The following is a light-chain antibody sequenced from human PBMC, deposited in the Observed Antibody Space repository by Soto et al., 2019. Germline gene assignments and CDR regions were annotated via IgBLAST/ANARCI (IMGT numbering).Light chain of an antibody. CDR2: GAS. J-gene: IGKJ4*01. CDR1: QSVSGN. Sequence: EIVMTQSPATLSVSPGERVTLSCRASQSVSGNLAWYQQKPGQAPMLLIYGASTRATGFPARFSGSGSGTEFTLTISSLQSEDFAVYYCQQYNNWLFTFGGGTRVEIK. CDR3: QQYNNWLFT. V-gene: IGKV3-15*01.